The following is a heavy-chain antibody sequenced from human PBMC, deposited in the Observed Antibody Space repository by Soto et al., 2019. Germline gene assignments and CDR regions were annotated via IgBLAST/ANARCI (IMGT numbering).Heavy chain of an antibody. D-gene: IGHD2-8*01. V-gene: IGHV5-10-1*01. CDR3: ARHESNGDFDF. J-gene: IGHJ4*02. CDR1: GYMFPIYH. CDR2: IDPSDSRT. Sequence: GESRKISCEASGYMFPIYHISWLRQMPVKGLEWVGKIDPSDSRTMYRPSSRARITISVEKSINTGYLEWGRLKASDTAMYYCARHESNGDFDFWGQGTQVTVSS.